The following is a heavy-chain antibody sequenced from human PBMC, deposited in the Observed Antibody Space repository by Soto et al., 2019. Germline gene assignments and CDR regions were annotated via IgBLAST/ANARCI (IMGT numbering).Heavy chain of an antibody. CDR2: IIPILGIA. D-gene: IGHD4-4*01. J-gene: IGHJ4*02. CDR3: ARDVEHTPDYSNYFDY. Sequence: ASVKVSCKASGGTFISYAISWVRQAPGQGLEWMGRIIPILGIANYAQKFQGRVTITADKSTSTAYMELSSLRSEDTAVYYCARDVEHTPDYSNYFDYWGQGTLVTVSS. CDR1: GGTFISYA. V-gene: IGHV1-69*04.